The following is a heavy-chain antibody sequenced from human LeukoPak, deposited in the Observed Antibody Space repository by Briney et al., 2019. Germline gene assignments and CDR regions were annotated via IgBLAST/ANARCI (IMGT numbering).Heavy chain of an antibody. D-gene: IGHD6-19*01. CDR2: ISSSSSMI. V-gene: IGHV3-48*01. J-gene: IGHJ3*02. Sequence: GGSLRLSCAASGFTFSSFSMNWVRQAPGKGLEWLSYISSSSSMIYYADSVKGRFTVSRDNAKNSLYLQMNSLRAEDTAVYYCARDRYSSGWNDAFDIWGQGTMVTVSS. CDR1: GFTFSSFS. CDR3: ARDRYSSGWNDAFDI.